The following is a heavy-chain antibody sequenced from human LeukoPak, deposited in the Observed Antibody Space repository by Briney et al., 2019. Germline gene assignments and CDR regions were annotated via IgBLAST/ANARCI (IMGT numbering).Heavy chain of an antibody. Sequence: SETLSLTCTVSGGSISNSYYYWGWIRQPPGKGLEWIGSIYYSGSTYYTPSLQSRVTISVDTSKNQFSLKLSSVTAADTAVYYCVGAESDYFDYWGQGTLVTVSS. J-gene: IGHJ4*02. CDR2: IYYSGST. CDR1: GGSISNSYYY. CDR3: VGAESDYFDY. V-gene: IGHV4-39*07. D-gene: IGHD3-16*01.